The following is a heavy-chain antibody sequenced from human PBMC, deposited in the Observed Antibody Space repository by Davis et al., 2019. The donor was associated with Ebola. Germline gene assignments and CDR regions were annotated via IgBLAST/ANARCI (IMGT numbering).Heavy chain of an antibody. V-gene: IGHV1-24*01. CDR2: FDLEDGEP. CDR3: TIGGTTGGFDY. Sequence: ASVKVSCKASGYTLSDFFMYWVRQAPGKGLEWLGGFDLEDGEPNYAQKFQGRVTLTEDTSTDTAYMELSSLRSEDTAVYCCTIGGTTGGFDYWGQGTLVTVSS. D-gene: IGHD1-14*01. CDR1: GYTLSDFF. J-gene: IGHJ4*02.